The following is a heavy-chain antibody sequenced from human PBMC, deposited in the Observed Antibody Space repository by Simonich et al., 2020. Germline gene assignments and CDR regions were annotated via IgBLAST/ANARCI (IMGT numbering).Heavy chain of an antibody. V-gene: IGHV3-33*01. D-gene: IGHD1-26*01. CDR3: ARDRDSGSYFDY. CDR1: GFTFSSYG. CDR2: IWYDGSNK. J-gene: IGHJ4*02. Sequence: VQLVESGGGLVQPGGSLRLSCAASGFTFSSYGMHWVRQAPGKGLEWVAVIWYDGSNKYYADSVKGRFTISRDNSKTTLYLQMNSLRAEDTAVYYCARDRDSGSYFDYWGQGTLVTVSS.